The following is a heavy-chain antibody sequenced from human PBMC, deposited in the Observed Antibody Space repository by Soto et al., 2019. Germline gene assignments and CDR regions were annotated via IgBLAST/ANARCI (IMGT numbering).Heavy chain of an antibody. CDR3: STWGVCRGGNRHDAFHI. CDR1: GFTFSNVW. V-gene: IGHV3-15*01. J-gene: IGHJ3*02. CDR2: IKSKTDGGTT. D-gene: IGHD2-15*01. Sequence: EGSLRLSCAASGFTFSNVWMSWVRQAPGKGLEWVGRIKSKTDGGTTDYAAPVKDRFTISRDDSKNTMYLQMSSLKTEATAVYYCSTWGVCRGGNRHDAFHIWGHAKMVSVS.